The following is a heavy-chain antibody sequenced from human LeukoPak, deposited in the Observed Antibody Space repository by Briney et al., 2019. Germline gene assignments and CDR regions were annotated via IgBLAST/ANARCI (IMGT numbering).Heavy chain of an antibody. CDR1: GFTFSSYA. J-gene: IGHJ3*02. CDR3: ARAVIGGYYYGSGPPTQDAFDI. V-gene: IGHV3-23*01. D-gene: IGHD3-10*01. Sequence: PGGSLRLSCAASGFTFSSYAMSWVRQAPGKGLEWVSAISGSGGNTYYADSVKGRFTISRDNSKNTLYLQMNSLRAEDTAVYYCARAVIGGYYYGSGPPTQDAFDIWGQGTMVTVSS. CDR2: ISGSGGNT.